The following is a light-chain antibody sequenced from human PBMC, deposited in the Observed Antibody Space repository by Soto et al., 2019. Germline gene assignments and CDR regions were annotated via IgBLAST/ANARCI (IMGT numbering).Light chain of an antibody. J-gene: IGLJ3*02. CDR3: MVSYAGSRV. CDR2: DTT. V-gene: IGLV7-46*01. Sequence: QAVVTQEPSLTVSPGETVTLTCGSNIGLVTSRLYPHWFQQRPGQAPITLIYDTTNKHSWTPARFSGSLLGDKAALTLSDAQPEDEAEYFCMVSYAGSRVFGGGTKLTVL. CDR1: IGLVTSRLY.